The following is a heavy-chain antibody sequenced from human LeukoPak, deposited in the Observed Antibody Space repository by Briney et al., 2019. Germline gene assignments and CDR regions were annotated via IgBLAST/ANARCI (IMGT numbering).Heavy chain of an antibody. J-gene: IGHJ3*02. Sequence: ASVKVPCKASGYTFTSYGISWVRQAPGQGLEWMGWISAYNGNTNYAQKFQGRVTITADESTSTAYMELSSLRSEDTAVYYCARDLSTVTIDAFDIWGQGTMVTVSS. CDR3: ARDLSTVTIDAFDI. CDR2: ISAYNGNT. D-gene: IGHD4-17*01. CDR1: GYTFTSYG. V-gene: IGHV1-18*01.